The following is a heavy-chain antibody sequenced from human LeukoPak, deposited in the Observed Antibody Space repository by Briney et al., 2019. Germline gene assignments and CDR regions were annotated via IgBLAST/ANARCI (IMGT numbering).Heavy chain of an antibody. CDR3: ARDGRDTLLWFGELSGYYYYYMDV. J-gene: IGHJ6*03. Sequence: GGSLRLSCAASGFIFSSNSMNWVRQAPGKGLEWVSSISSSSSYIYYADSVKGRFTISRDNAKNSLYLQMNSLRAEDTAVYYCARDGRDTLLWFGELSGYYYYYMDVWGKGTTVTISS. D-gene: IGHD3-10*01. CDR2: ISSSSSYI. V-gene: IGHV3-21*01. CDR1: GFIFSSNS.